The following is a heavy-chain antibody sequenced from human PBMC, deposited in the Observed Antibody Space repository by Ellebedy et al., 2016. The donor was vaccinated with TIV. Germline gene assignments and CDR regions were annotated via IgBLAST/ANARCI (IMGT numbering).Heavy chain of an antibody. CDR2: IRSKANSYAT. J-gene: IGHJ5*02. D-gene: IGHD1-26*01. CDR3: TPTLVGVLS. CDR1: GFTFSGSA. Sequence: GESLKISXAASGFTFSGSAMHWVRQASGKGLEWVGRIRSKANSYATAYAASVKGRFTISRDDSKNTAYLQMNSLKTEDTAVYYCTPTLVGVLSWGQGTLVTVSS. V-gene: IGHV3-73*01.